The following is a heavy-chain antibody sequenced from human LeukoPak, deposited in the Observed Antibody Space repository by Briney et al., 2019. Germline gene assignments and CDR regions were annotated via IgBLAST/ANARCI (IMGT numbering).Heavy chain of an antibody. D-gene: IGHD5-18*01. CDR3: ALTGYSYGFDY. CDR1: GFTFSSYS. J-gene: IGHJ4*02. CDR2: ISSSSSYI. V-gene: IGHV3-21*01. Sequence: GGSLRLSCAASGFTFSSYSMNWVRQAPGKGLEWVSSISSSSSYIYYADSVKGRFTISRDNAKNSLYLQMNRLRAEDTAVYYCALTGYSYGFDYWGQGTLVTVSS.